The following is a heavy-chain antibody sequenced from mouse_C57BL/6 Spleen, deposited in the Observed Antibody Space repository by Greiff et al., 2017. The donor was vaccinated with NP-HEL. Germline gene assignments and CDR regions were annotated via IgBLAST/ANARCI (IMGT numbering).Heavy chain of an antibody. CDR1: GYSFTSYY. J-gene: IGHJ2*01. CDR3: ARLGVTTVVATGRVYFDY. V-gene: IGHV1-66*01. CDR2: IYPGSGNT. D-gene: IGHD1-1*01. Sequence: QVQLQQSGPELVKPGASVKISCKASGYSFTSYYIHWVKQRPGQGLEWIGWIYPGSGNTKYNEKFKGKATLTADTSSSTAYMQLSSLTSEDSAVYYCARLGVTTVVATGRVYFDYWGQGTTLTVSS.